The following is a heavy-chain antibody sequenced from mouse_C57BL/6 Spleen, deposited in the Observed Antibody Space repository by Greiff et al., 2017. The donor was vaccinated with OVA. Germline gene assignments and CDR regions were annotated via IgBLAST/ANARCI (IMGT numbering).Heavy chain of an antibody. CDR1: GYTFTSYW. Sequence: VKLQQPGAELVKPGASVKMSCKASGYTFTSYWITWVKQRPGQGLEWIGDIYPGSGSTNYNEKFKSKATLTVDTSSSTAYMQLSSLTSEDSAVYYCARGGLRHDAMDYWGQGTSVTVSS. V-gene: IGHV1-55*01. D-gene: IGHD3-2*02. CDR3: ARGGLRHDAMDY. J-gene: IGHJ4*01. CDR2: IYPGSGST.